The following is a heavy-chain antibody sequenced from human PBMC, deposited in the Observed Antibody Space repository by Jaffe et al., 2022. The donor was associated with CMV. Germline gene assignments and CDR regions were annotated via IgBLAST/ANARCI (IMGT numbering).Heavy chain of an antibody. V-gene: IGHV2-5*01. J-gene: IGHJ4*02. Sequence: QITLKESGPTLVKPTQTLTLTCTFSGLSLSTSGVGVGWIRQPPGKALEWLALIYWNDDKRYSPSLKNRLTITKDTSKNQVVLTMTNMDPVDTATYYCAHSALNVHTGLVEYLFDYWGQGTLVTVSS. CDR1: GLSLSTSGVG. CDR3: AHSALNVHTGLVEYLFDY. CDR2: IYWNDDK. D-gene: IGHD5-18*01.